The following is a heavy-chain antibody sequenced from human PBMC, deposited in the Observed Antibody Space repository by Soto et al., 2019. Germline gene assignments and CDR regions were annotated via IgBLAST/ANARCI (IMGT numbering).Heavy chain of an antibody. CDR2: ISSSSSYI. Sequence: AGGSLRLSCAASGFTFSSYSMNCVRQAQGKGLEWVSSISSSSSYIYYADSVKGRFTISRDNAKNSLYLQMNSLRAEDTAVYYCARRNYYDSSGYYYGAAFDIWGQGTMVTVSS. V-gene: IGHV3-21*01. CDR3: ARRNYYDSSGYYYGAAFDI. J-gene: IGHJ3*02. D-gene: IGHD3-22*01. CDR1: GFTFSSYS.